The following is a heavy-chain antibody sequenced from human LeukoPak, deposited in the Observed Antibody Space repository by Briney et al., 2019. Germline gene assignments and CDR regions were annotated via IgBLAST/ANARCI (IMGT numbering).Heavy chain of an antibody. CDR1: GGSFSGYY. D-gene: IGHD3-22*01. Sequence: SETLSLTCAVYGGSFSGYYLSWIRQPPGKGLEWIGEINHSGSTNYNPSLKSRVTISVDTSKNQFSLRLSSVTAADTAVYYCARVPHYYDSSGYHRTAGYWGQGTLVTVSS. CDR2: INHSGST. CDR3: ARVPHYYDSSGYHRTAGY. J-gene: IGHJ4*02. V-gene: IGHV4-34*01.